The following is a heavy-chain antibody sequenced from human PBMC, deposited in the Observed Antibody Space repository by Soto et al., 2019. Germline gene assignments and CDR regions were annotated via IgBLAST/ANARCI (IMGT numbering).Heavy chain of an antibody. Sequence: TSETLSLTCTVSGGSISSYYWSWIRQPPGKGLEWIGYIYYSGSTNYNPSLKSRVTISVDKSKNQFSLKLSSVTAADTAVYYCARFNSGSYYEAFDIWGQGTMVTVSS. V-gene: IGHV4-59*12. CDR2: IYYSGST. D-gene: IGHD1-26*01. J-gene: IGHJ3*02. CDR1: GGSISSYY. CDR3: ARFNSGSYYEAFDI.